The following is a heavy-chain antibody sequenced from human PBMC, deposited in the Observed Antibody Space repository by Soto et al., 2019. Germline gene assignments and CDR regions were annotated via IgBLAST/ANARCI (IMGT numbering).Heavy chain of an antibody. V-gene: IGHV1-18*01. CDR3: AHRHYYDILTGYFDY. CDR1: GYTFTSYG. D-gene: IGHD3-9*01. J-gene: IGHJ4*02. CDR2: ISAYNGNT. Sequence: ASVKVSCKASGYTFTSYGISWVRQAPGQGLEWMGLISAYNGNTNYAQKLQGRLTITKDTSKNQVVLTMTNMDPVDTATYYCAHRHYYDILTGYFDYWGQGTLVTVSS.